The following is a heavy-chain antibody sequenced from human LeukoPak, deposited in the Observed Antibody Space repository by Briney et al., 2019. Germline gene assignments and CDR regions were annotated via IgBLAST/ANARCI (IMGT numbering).Heavy chain of an antibody. CDR3: TRGDYGDYAFDY. CDR1: GFTFSGYW. J-gene: IGHJ4*02. Sequence: GGSLTLSSAASGFTFSGYWMNWVRQAPGKGLEWVANINQDGSEKYYVDSLKGRFTISRDNAENSLYLQMNSLRAEDTAVYYCTRGDYGDYAFDYWGQGTLVTVSS. CDR2: INQDGSEK. D-gene: IGHD4-17*01. V-gene: IGHV3-7*04.